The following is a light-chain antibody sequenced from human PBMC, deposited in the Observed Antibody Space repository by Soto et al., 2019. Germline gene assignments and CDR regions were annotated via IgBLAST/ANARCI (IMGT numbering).Light chain of an antibody. Sequence: IVLTQSPGTLSLPLGERAPLSCRASQSVSNNYLAWYQQKPGQAPRLLIYGASNRATGIPDRFSGSGSGTDFTLTISRLEPEDFAVYYCQQYGSSGTFGQGTKVDIK. CDR2: GAS. J-gene: IGKJ1*01. V-gene: IGKV3-20*01. CDR3: QQYGSSGT. CDR1: QSVSNNY.